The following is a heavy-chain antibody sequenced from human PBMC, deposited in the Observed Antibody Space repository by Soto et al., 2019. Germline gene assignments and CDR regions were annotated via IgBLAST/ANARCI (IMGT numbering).Heavy chain of an antibody. D-gene: IGHD3-10*01. J-gene: IGHJ4*02. CDR1: GYTFTNND. Sequence: ASVKVSCKASGYTFTNNDINWVRQAPGQGLEWMGWINPNSGGTNYAQKFQGWVTMTRDTSISTAYMELSRLRSDDTAVYYCARGDGVRGVTSFDNWGQGALVTVSS. CDR2: INPNSGGT. CDR3: ARGDGVRGVTSFDN. V-gene: IGHV1-2*04.